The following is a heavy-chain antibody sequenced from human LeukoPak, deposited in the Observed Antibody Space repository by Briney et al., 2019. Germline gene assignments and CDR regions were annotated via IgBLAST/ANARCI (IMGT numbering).Heavy chain of an antibody. CDR2: INPNSGGT. CDR1: GYTFTVYY. J-gene: IGHJ4*02. CDR3: ARDTGDSSGYYLGY. V-gene: IGHV1-2*02. D-gene: IGHD3-22*01. Sequence: ASVKVSCKASGYTFTVYYMHWVRQAPGQGLEWMGWINPNSGGTNYAQKFQGRVTMTRDTSISTAYMELSRLRSDDTAVYYCARDTGDSSGYYLGYWGQGTLVTVSP.